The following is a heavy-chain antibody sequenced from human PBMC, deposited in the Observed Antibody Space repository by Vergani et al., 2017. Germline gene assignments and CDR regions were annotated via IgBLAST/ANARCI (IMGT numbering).Heavy chain of an antibody. V-gene: IGHV4-61*10. CDR2: IYYSGST. J-gene: IGHJ4*02. Sequence: QVQLQESGPGLVKPSETLSLTCTVSGGSVSSGSYYWSWIRQPAGKGLEWIGYIYYSGSTNYNPSLKSRVTISVDTSKNQFYLKLRSVTAADTAVYYCARDSHYYGSGSDYWGQGTLVTVSS. CDR3: ARDSHYYGSGSDY. D-gene: IGHD3-10*01. CDR1: GGSVSSGSYY.